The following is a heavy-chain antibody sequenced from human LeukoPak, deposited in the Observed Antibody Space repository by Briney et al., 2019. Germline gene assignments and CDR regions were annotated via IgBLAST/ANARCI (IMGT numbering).Heavy chain of an antibody. V-gene: IGHV1-18*01. Sequence: GASVKVSCKPSGYTFTSYGISWVRQAPGQGLEWMGWISAYNGNTNYAQKLQGRVTMTTDTSTSTAYMELRSLRSDDTAVYYCARDLGSVVAATGYNWFDPWGQGTLVTVSS. CDR3: ARDLGSVVAATGYNWFDP. CDR1: GYTFTSYG. CDR2: ISAYNGNT. D-gene: IGHD2-15*01. J-gene: IGHJ5*02.